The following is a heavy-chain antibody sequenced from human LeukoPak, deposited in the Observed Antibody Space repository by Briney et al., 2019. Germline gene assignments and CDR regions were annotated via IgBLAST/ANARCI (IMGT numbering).Heavy chain of an antibody. J-gene: IGHJ4*02. Sequence: SEALSLTCAVYGGSFSGYYWSWIRQPPGKGLEWIGEINHSGSTNYNPSLKSRATISVDTSKNQFSLKLSSVTAADTAVYYCARVYGSTDYWGQGTLVTVSS. V-gene: IGHV4-34*01. D-gene: IGHD2-2*01. CDR2: INHSGST. CDR1: GGSFSGYY. CDR3: ARVYGSTDY.